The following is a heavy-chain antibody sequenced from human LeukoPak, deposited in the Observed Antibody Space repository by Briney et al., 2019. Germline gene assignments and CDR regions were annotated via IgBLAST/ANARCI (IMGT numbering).Heavy chain of an antibody. Sequence: GESLEISCKGSGYSCTSYWIGWVRQRPGKGLEWMGIIYPGDSDTRYSPSFQGQVTISADKSISTAYLQWSSLKASDTAMYYCARHPPYYYGSGSSYYFDYWGQGTLVTVSS. J-gene: IGHJ4*02. CDR1: GYSCTSYW. D-gene: IGHD3-10*01. CDR2: IYPGDSDT. CDR3: ARHPPYYYGSGSSYYFDY. V-gene: IGHV5-51*01.